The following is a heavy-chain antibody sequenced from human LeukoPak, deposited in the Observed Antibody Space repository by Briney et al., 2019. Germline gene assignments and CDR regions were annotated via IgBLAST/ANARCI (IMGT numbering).Heavy chain of an antibody. Sequence: GGSLRLSCAASGFTFSSYWMHWVRQAPGKGLVWVSRINTDGSSTSYADSVKGRFTISRDNAKNTLYLQMDSLTTEDTALYYCAKEARGSSWTGFDYWGQGTLVTVSS. CDR1: GFTFSSYW. CDR3: AKEARGSSWTGFDY. D-gene: IGHD6-13*01. J-gene: IGHJ4*02. V-gene: IGHV3-74*01. CDR2: INTDGSST.